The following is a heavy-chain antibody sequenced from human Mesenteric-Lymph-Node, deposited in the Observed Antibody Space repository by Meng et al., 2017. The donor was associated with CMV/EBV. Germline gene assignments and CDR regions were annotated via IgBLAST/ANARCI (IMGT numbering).Heavy chain of an antibody. CDR1: GFTFSSYSMN. D-gene: IGHD2-2*01. J-gene: IGHJ6*02. Sequence: ESLKISCAASGFTFSSYSMNWVRQAPGKGLEWIGNIFYSGIAYYSPSLKSRVTISVDTSKNQISLKLSSVTAADTAVYYCARDYCSSTSCYYYGMDVWGQGTTVTVSS. CDR3: ARDYCSSTSCYYYGMDV. CDR2: IFYSGIA. V-gene: IGHV4-59*04.